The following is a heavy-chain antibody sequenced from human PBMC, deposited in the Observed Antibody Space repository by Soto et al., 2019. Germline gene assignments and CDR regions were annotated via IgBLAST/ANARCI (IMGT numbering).Heavy chain of an antibody. CDR1: GFIFSTFA. V-gene: IGHV3-23*01. J-gene: IGHJ3*01. Sequence: EVQLLESGGGLVQPGGSLRLSCTGSGFIFSTFAMSWVRQAPGKGLEWLSAISASGGNTYYPDSVKGRFTISRDISENTLYLQISSLGGEDTAVYHCAKEPASTVDGVFDLWGRGTMVTVSS. D-gene: IGHD2-8*01. CDR2: ISASGGNT. CDR3: AKEPASTVDGVFDL.